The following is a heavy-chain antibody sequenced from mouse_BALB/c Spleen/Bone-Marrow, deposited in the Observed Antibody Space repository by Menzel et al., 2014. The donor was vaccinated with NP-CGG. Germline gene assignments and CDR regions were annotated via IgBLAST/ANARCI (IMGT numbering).Heavy chain of an antibody. CDR3: ARSGKVRDAMDY. Sequence: VQLQQSGAKLVRPGVSVKISCKGSGYTFTDHAIHWAKRSHAKSLEWIGVISGYYGDAIYNQKFKGKATMTVDKSSSTAYMELARLTSEDSAIYYCARSGKVRDAMDYWGQGTSVTSSS. D-gene: IGHD2-14*01. CDR1: GYTFTDHA. CDR2: ISGYYGDA. J-gene: IGHJ4*01. V-gene: IGHV1S137*01.